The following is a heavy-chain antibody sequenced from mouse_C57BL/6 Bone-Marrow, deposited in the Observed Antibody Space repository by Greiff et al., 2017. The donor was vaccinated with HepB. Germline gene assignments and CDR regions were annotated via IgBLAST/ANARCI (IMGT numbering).Heavy chain of an antibody. V-gene: IGHV1-80*01. CDR3: ATVANWDGAPFAY. CDR2: IYPGDGDT. J-gene: IGHJ3*01. Sequence: VQLQQSGAELVKPGASVKISCKASGYAFSSYWMNWVKQRPGKGLEWIGQIYPGDGDTNYNGKFKGKATLTADKSSSTAYMQLSSLTSEDSAVYFCATVANWDGAPFAYWGQGTLVTVSA. CDR1: GYAFSSYW. D-gene: IGHD4-1*01.